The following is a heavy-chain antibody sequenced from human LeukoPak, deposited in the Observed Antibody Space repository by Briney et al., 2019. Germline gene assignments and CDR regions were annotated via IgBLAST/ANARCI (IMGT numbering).Heavy chain of an antibody. V-gene: IGHV4-34*01. J-gene: IGHJ3*02. CDR3: AREGSGGSLTTHDAFDI. D-gene: IGHD2-15*01. CDR2: INHSGST. CDR1: GGSFSGYY. Sequence: SETLSLTCAVYGGSFSGYYWSWIRQPPGKGLEWIGEINHSGSTNYNPSLKSRVTISVDTSKNQFSLKLSSVTAADTAVYYCAREGSGGSLTTHDAFDIWGQGTMVTVSS.